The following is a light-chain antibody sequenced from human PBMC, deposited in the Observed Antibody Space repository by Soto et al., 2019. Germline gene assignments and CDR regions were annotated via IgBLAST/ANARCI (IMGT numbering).Light chain of an antibody. J-gene: IGKJ4*01. V-gene: IGKV3-15*01. CDR2: GAS. CDR3: QQDNDWPLT. CDR1: QSVSSN. Sequence: ETVMTQSPATLSASPGESATLSCGASQSVSSNLGWYQQKPGQAPRLRIYGASTRAAGVAARFRGTWSGTEFTLTISSLHSEDFAVSYCQQDNDWPLTVGGGTKVEIK.